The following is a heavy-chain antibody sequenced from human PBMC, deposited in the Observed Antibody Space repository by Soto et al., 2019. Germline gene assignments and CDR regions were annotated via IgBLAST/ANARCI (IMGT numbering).Heavy chain of an antibody. CDR2: IYYSGST. D-gene: IGHD5-12*01. V-gene: IGHV4-59*01. CDR1: GGSISSYY. J-gene: IGHJ5*02. CDR3: ARETNGGYSGYVVDFWFDP. Sequence: SETLSLTCSVSGGSISSYYWSWSGQPPGKGLECIGYIYYSGSTNYNPSLKSRVTISVDTSKNQFSLKLSSVTAADTAVYYCARETNGGYSGYVVDFWFDPWGQGTLVTVSS.